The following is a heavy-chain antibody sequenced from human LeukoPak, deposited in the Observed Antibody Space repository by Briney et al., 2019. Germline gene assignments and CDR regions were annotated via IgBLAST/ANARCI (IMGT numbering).Heavy chain of an antibody. CDR1: GFTVSSNY. J-gene: IGHJ6*02. V-gene: IGHV3-53*01. D-gene: IGHD2-2*01. Sequence: GGSLRLSCAASGFTVSSNYMSWVRQAPGTGLEWVSVIYSGGSTYYADSVKGRFTISRDNSKNTLYLQMNSLRAEDTAVYYCASYSDCSSTSCYYYYGMDVWGQGTTVTVSS. CDR3: ASYSDCSSTSCYYYYGMDV. CDR2: IYSGGST.